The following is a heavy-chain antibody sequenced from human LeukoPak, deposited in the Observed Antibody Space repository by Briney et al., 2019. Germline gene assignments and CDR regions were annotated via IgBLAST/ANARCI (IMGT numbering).Heavy chain of an antibody. CDR3: AKGGSGWYLGDY. Sequence: GGSLRLSCAASGFTFSSYGMHWARQAPGKGLEWVALISYDGSNKYYADFVKGRFTISRDNSKNTLYLQMNSLRAEDTAVYYCAKGGSGWYLGDYWGQGTLVTVSS. CDR2: ISYDGSNK. J-gene: IGHJ4*02. CDR1: GFTFSSYG. D-gene: IGHD6-19*01. V-gene: IGHV3-30*18.